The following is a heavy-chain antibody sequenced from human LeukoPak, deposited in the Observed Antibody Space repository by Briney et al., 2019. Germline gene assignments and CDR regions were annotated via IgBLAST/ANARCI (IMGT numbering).Heavy chain of an antibody. J-gene: IGHJ3*02. D-gene: IGHD2-2*01. V-gene: IGHV3-20*04. CDR1: GFTFSSYS. CDR2: INWNGGST. Sequence: GGSLRLSCAASGFTFSSYSMNWVRQAPGKGLEWVSGINWNGGSTGYADSVKGRFTISRDNAKNSLYLQMNSLRAEDTALYYCARDGGYCSSTSCHHEAFDIWGQGTMVTVSS. CDR3: ARDGGYCSSTSCHHEAFDI.